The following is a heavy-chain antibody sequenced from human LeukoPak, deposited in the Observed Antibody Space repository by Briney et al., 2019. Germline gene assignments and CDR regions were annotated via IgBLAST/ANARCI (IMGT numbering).Heavy chain of an antibody. D-gene: IGHD1-26*01. CDR1: GFTFSSYW. V-gene: IGHV3-7*01. CDR2: IKEDGSEK. CDR3: ARSRTAYYNVYADF. J-gene: IGHJ4*02. Sequence: VGSLRLSCVASGFTFSSYWMSWFRQAPGKGLEWVANIKEDGSEKYYADYVKGRFTISRDNAKNSLSLQMSSLRDEDTAVFYCARSRTAYYNVYADFWGQGTLVTVSS.